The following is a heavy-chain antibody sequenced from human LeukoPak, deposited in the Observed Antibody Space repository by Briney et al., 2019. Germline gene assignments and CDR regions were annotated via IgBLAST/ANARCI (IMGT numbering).Heavy chain of an antibody. D-gene: IGHD2-2*01. Sequence: SETLSLTCTVSGGSISSYYWSWIRQPPGKGLEWIGYIYTSGSTNYNPSLKSRVTTSVDTSKNQFSLKLSSVTAADTAVYYCARHFPPQIDSRPRTNYYYYYMDVWGKGTTVTVSS. V-gene: IGHV4-4*09. CDR2: IYTSGST. CDR3: ARHFPPQIDSRPRTNYYYYYMDV. CDR1: GGSISSYY. J-gene: IGHJ6*03.